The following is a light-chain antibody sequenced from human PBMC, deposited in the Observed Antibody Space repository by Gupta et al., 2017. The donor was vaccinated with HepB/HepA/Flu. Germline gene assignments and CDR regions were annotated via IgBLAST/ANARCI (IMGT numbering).Light chain of an antibody. J-gene: IGKJ4*01. CDR2: AAA. Sequence: DIQMTPSPSSVSASVGDRVTITCRASQGIISWLAWYQQKPGKAPKRLIYAAASLQSGVPSRWCGSGAGTKFTLTISSLQPEEFSTVYYRQPSSSLFTFGRGTKVEIK. CDR3: RQPSSSLFT. CDR1: QGIISW. V-gene: IGKV1-12*01.